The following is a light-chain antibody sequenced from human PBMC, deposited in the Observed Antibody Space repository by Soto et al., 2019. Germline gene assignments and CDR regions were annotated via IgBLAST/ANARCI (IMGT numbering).Light chain of an antibody. Sequence: EIVLTQSPGTLSLSPGERATLSCRASQSVNSNYVAWYQQKPGQGPRLLMYGASSRATGIPDRFSGSGSGADFTLTISSLEPEDFAVYYCHQYDSSPRTFGQGTKVEIK. J-gene: IGKJ1*01. CDR2: GAS. CDR1: QSVNSNY. CDR3: HQYDSSPRT. V-gene: IGKV3-20*01.